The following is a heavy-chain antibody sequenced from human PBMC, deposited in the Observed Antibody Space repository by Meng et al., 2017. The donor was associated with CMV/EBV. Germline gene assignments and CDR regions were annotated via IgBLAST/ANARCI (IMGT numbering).Heavy chain of an antibody. Sequence: YGISWVRQAPGQGLEWMGWISAYNGNTNYAQKLQGRVTMTTDTSTSTAYMELRSLRSDDTAVYYCARDLVASGGSYFYYYYYGMDVWGQGTMVTVSS. CDR3: ARDLVASGGSYFYYYYYGMDV. CDR1: YG. D-gene: IGHD1-26*01. J-gene: IGHJ6*02. V-gene: IGHV1-18*01. CDR2: ISAYNGNT.